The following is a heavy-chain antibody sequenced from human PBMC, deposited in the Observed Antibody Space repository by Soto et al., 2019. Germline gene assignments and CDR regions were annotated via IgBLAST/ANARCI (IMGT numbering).Heavy chain of an antibody. CDR1: GGSIRSSNW. V-gene: IGHV4-4*02. D-gene: IGHD5-12*01. Sequence: PSETLSLTCGVSGGSIRSSNWWSWVRQPPGKGPEWIGEVHHSGSTNYNPSLKSRVTISVDKSKNQLSLNLNSVTAADTAVYYCARGRSTIGVWFDPWGQGTLVTVSS. CDR3: ARGRSTIGVWFDP. CDR2: VHHSGST. J-gene: IGHJ5*02.